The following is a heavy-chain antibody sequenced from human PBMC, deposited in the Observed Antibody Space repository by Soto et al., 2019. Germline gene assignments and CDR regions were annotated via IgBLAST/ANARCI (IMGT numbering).Heavy chain of an antibody. Sequence: QVQLVQSGAEVQKPGSSVKVSCKASGGTFSRYAISWVRQAPGQGLEWMGGIIPIFGTANYAQKFQGRVTITADESTSTAYMELSSLRSEDTAVYYCASNIVVVAAAILGWFDPWGQGTLVTVSS. CDR3: ASNIVVVAAAILGWFDP. J-gene: IGHJ5*02. D-gene: IGHD2-2*01. CDR2: IIPIFGTA. V-gene: IGHV1-69*01. CDR1: GGTFSRYA.